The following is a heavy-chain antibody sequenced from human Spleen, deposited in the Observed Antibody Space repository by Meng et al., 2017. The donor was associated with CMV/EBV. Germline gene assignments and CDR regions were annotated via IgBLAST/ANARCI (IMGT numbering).Heavy chain of an antibody. CDR1: GYTFTDYY. V-gene: IGHV1-2*02. Sequence: ASVKVSCKASGYTFTDYYIHWVRQAPGQGLECMGWINPNGGATHYARKFQGRVTMTRDTSINTAYMELSSLRSDDTAVYYCAGTDIVVDSSSGMDLWGQGTSVTVSS. CDR2: INPNGGAT. J-gene: IGHJ6*02. D-gene: IGHD2-21*01. CDR3: AGTDIVVDSSSGMDL.